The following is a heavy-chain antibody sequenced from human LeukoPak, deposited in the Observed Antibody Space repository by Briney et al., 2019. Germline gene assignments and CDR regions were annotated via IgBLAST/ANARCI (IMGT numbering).Heavy chain of an antibody. Sequence: GGSLRLSCAASGFTFSSSWMTWVRQAPGKGLEWVANIKQDGSEKYYVDSVKGRFTVSRDNDKNSMYLQVNSLRVDNTAVYYCARPGLYCSGGTCYPFESWGQGTLVTVSS. D-gene: IGHD2-15*01. CDR1: GFTFSSSW. V-gene: IGHV3-7*01. CDR3: ARPGLYCSGGTCYPFES. CDR2: IKQDGSEK. J-gene: IGHJ4*02.